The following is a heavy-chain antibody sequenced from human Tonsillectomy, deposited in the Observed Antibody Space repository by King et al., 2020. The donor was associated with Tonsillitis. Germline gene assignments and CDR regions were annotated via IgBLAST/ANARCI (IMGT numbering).Heavy chain of an antibody. D-gene: IGHD3-9*01. CDR2: ISYDGGNK. CDR1: GFTFSSYA. CDR3: ARDLTTLFLFDY. Sequence: VQLVESGGGVVQPGRSLRLSCAASGFTFSSYAMHWVRQAPGKGLEWVAVISYDGGNKYYADSVKGRFTISGDNSKNTLYLQMNSLRSEDTAVYYCARDLTTLFLFDYWGQGTLVTVSS. V-gene: IGHV3-30-3*01. J-gene: IGHJ4*02.